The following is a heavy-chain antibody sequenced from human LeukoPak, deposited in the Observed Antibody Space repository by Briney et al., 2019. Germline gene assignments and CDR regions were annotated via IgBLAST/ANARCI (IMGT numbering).Heavy chain of an antibody. V-gene: IGHV3-53*01. J-gene: IGHJ3*02. Sequence: QSGGSLGLSCAASGFTVSSNYMSWVRQAPGKGLEWVSVIYSGGSTYYADSVKGRFTISRDNSKNTLYLQMNSLRAEDTAVYYCASRGKTVPAAYDAFDIWGQGTMVTVSS. CDR2: IYSGGST. CDR1: GFTVSSNY. CDR3: ASRGKTVPAAYDAFDI. D-gene: IGHD2-2*01.